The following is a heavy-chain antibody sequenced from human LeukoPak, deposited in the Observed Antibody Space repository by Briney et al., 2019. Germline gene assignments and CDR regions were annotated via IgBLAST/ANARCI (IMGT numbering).Heavy chain of an antibody. D-gene: IGHD2/OR15-2a*01. V-gene: IGHV3-74*01. CDR2: INSDGSST. CDR1: GFTFSSYW. J-gene: IGHJ2*01. CDR3: ARELLGSWYFDL. Sequence: PGGSLRLSCAASGFTFSSYWMHWVRHAPGKGLVWVSRINSDGSSTSYADSVKGRFTISRDNAKNTLYLQMNSLRAEDTAVYYCARELLGSWYFDLWGRGTLVTVSS.